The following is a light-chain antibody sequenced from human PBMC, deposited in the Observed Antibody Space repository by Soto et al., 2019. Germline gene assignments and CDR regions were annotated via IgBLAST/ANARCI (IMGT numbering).Light chain of an antibody. CDR3: HQRQYWPPIT. J-gene: IGKJ5*01. V-gene: IGKV3-11*01. CDR2: DAS. Sequence: VVLTQSPAAVSLSPGERATLSCRTSLSVSVYLDWYQQKPGQAPRLLISDASNRATGIPARFSGSGSGTDFTLTISSLEPEDFAVYYCHQRQYWPPITFGQGTRLENK. CDR1: LSVSVY.